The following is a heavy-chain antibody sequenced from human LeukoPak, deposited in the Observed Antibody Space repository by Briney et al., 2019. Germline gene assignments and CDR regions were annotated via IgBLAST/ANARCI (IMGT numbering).Heavy chain of an antibody. J-gene: IGHJ6*02. CDR3: ARDPSRFGPQGYYYGMDV. D-gene: IGHD3-10*01. CDR1: GGSISSYY. V-gene: IGHV4-4*07. Sequence: PSETLSLTCTVSGGSISSYYWSWIRQPAGKGLEWIGRIYTSGSTNYNPSLKRRVTMSVDTSKNQFSLKLSSVTAADTAVYYCARDPSRFGPQGYYYGMDVWGQGTTVTVSS. CDR2: IYTSGST.